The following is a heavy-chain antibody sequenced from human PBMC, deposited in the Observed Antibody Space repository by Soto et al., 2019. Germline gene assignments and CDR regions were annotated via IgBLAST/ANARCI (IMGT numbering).Heavy chain of an antibody. CDR2: IFPSDSDI. CDR3: ARVFGSGWSGFDP. J-gene: IGHJ5*02. CDR1: GYNFNTNW. V-gene: IGHV5-51*01. D-gene: IGHD6-19*01. Sequence: PGESLRISCKGSGYNFNTNWIGWVRQIPGKGLEWMGVIFPSDSDIRYSPSLQGQVTISADKSISTTYLQWRSLTASDTAMYYCARVFGSGWSGFDPWGQGTLVTVSS.